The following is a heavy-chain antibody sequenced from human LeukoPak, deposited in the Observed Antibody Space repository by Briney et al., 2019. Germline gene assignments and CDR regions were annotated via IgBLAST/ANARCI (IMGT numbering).Heavy chain of an antibody. J-gene: IGHJ4*02. Sequence: SLRLSXXASGFTFSSYAMSWVRQAPGKGLEWVSAISGSGGSTYYADSVKGRFTISRDNSKNTLYLQMNSLRAEDTAVYYCAKMSGGNPVLDYWGQGTLVTVSS. CDR2: ISGSGGST. D-gene: IGHD4-23*01. CDR1: GFTFSSYA. V-gene: IGHV3-23*01. CDR3: AKMSGGNPVLDY.